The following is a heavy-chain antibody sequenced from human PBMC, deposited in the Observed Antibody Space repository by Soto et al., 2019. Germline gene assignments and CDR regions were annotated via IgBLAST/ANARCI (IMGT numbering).Heavy chain of an antibody. CDR1: GFTLSDYY. CDR3: ARATIAVAGTYYYYGMDV. Sequence: QVPLVESGGDLVKPGGSLRLSCAASGFTLSDYYMSWIRQAAGKGLEWVSYISNSGSDIYYADSVKDRFTISRDNAKDSLYLQMNSLRVEDTAVYYCARATIAVAGTYYYYGMDVWGQGTTVTVSS. V-gene: IGHV3-11*01. CDR2: ISNSGSDI. D-gene: IGHD6-19*01. J-gene: IGHJ6*02.